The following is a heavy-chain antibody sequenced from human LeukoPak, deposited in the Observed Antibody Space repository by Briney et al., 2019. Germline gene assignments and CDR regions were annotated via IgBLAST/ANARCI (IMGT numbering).Heavy chain of an antibody. D-gene: IGHD3-9*01. V-gene: IGHV4-39*01. J-gene: IGHJ4*02. Sequence: SETLSLTCNVSGDYITTTNYYWAWIRQPPGKGLEWIASVFYSGTTYYNPSLKSRVIIYIDTSRKQISLRVSSVTATDTAIYYCARRSRLYKHETTGYHDSWGQGTLVTVSS. CDR1: GDYITTTNYY. CDR3: ARRSRLYKHETTGYHDS. CDR2: VFYSGTT.